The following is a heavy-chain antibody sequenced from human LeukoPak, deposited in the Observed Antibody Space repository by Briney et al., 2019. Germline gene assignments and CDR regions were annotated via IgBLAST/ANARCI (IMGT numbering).Heavy chain of an antibody. CDR1: GGSFSGYY. V-gene: IGHV4-34*01. J-gene: IGHJ4*02. D-gene: IGHD4-17*01. CDR2: IYYSGST. Sequence: PSETLSLTCAVYGGSFSGYYWNWIRQPPGKGLEWIGSIYYSGSTYYNPSLKSRVTISVDTSKNQFSLKLSSVTAADTAVYYCARLLYGDYYFDYWGQGTLVTVSS. CDR3: ARLLYGDYYFDY.